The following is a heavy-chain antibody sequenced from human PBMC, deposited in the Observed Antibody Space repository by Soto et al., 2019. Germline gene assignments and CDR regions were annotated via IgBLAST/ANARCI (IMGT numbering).Heavy chain of an antibody. CDR2: INPSGGTT. V-gene: IGHV1-46*03. D-gene: IGHD2-15*01. CDR3: ARGRDIVVVVTALGWFDP. J-gene: IGHJ5*02. CDR1: GYIFTSYY. Sequence: QVQLVQSGAEVKKPGASVKVSCKASGYIFTSYYIHWVRQAPGQGLEWMGIINPSGGTTSYAQKFPGHVSLTRDTSTSTVSMELSSLRSEDTAVYYCARGRDIVVVVTALGWFDPWGQGTLVTVSS.